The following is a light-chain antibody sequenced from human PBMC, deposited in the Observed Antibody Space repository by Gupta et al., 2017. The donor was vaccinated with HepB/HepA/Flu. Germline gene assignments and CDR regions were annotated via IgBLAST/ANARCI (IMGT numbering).Light chain of an antibody. CDR3: RQRYSTPRT. J-gene: IGKJ1*01. V-gene: IGKV1-39*01. Sequence: DIQMTQSPSSLSASVGDRVTITCRASQSISSYLNWYQQKPGKAPKLLIYAASSVQSGVPSRFSGSGSGTDFTLTISRRQPEDFATYYCRQRYSTPRTFGQGTKVEIK. CDR1: QSISSY. CDR2: AAS.